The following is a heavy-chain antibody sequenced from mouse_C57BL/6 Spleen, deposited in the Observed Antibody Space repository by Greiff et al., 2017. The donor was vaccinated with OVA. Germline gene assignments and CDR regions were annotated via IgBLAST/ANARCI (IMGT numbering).Heavy chain of an antibody. J-gene: IGHJ4*01. D-gene: IGHD1-1*01. Sequence: EVKLVESGGGLVQPKGSLKLSCAASGFSFNTYAMNWVRQAPGKGLEWVARISRKSNNYATYYDDSVKDRFTISRDDSESMLYLQMNNLKTADTAMDYCVRHGKYYGSSCELDYWGQGTSVTVSS. CDR1: GFSFNTYA. CDR3: VRHGKYYGSSCELDY. CDR2: ISRKSNNYAT. V-gene: IGHV10-1*01.